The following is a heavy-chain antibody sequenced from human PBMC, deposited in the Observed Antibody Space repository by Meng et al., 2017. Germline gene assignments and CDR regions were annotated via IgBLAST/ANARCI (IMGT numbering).Heavy chain of an antibody. J-gene: IGHJ3*02. D-gene: IGHD3-10*01. CDR2: ISYDGSNK. V-gene: IGHV3-30*04. Sequence: VRLVRSGWSVVQPGSAVGISCAPSGLTFSRYAMHWGRQAPCKGLEWVAVISYDGSNKYYADSVKGRFTISRDNSKNTLYLQMNSLRAEDTAVYYCASGGRSYDAFDIWGQGTMVTVSS. CDR3: ASGGRSYDAFDI. CDR1: GLTFSRYA.